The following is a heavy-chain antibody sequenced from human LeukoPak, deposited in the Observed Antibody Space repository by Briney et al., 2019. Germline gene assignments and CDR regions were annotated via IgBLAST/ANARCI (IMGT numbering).Heavy chain of an antibody. CDR2: IYPGDSDT. V-gene: IGHV5-51*01. Sequence: GEPLKISCKGSGYSFTSYWIGWVRQMPGKGLEWMGIIYPGDSDTRYSPSFQGQVTISADKSISTAYLQWSSLKASDTAMYYCARRPYDYYDSSGYSLDYWGQGTLVTVSS. CDR3: ARRPYDYYDSSGYSLDY. J-gene: IGHJ4*02. D-gene: IGHD3-22*01. CDR1: GYSFTSYW.